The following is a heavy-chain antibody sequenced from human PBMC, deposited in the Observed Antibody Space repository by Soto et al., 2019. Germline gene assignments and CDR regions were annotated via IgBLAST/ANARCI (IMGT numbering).Heavy chain of an antibody. D-gene: IGHD6-19*01. J-gene: IGHJ6*02. CDR1: GYRFTSYW. Sequence: LGESLKISCKGSGYRFTSYWIGWVRQVPGKGLEWMGIIYPGDSDTRYSPSFQGQVTFSADKSINTAYLQWSSLKASDTAIYYCAKFRSSGWTNHYYTMDVWGQGTTVTVSS. CDR2: IYPGDSDT. CDR3: AKFRSSGWTNHYYTMDV. V-gene: IGHV5-51*01.